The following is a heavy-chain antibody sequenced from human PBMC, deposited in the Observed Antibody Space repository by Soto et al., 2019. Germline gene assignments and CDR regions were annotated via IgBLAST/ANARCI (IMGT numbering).Heavy chain of an antibody. CDR3: ARVPYKYSYGNYYYCYGIDV. D-gene: IGHD5-18*01. CDR2: INAYNGNT. J-gene: IGHJ6*02. V-gene: IGHV1-18*01. CDR1: GNTFNSYG. Sequence: QVQLVQSGAEVKKPGASVKVSCKASGNTFNSYGISWVRQAPGQGLEWMRWINAYNGNTNYAQNLQGRATMTTDTSTRTGYMELRSLRSDDTAVCYCARVPYKYSYGNYYYCYGIDVWGQGTTVTVSS.